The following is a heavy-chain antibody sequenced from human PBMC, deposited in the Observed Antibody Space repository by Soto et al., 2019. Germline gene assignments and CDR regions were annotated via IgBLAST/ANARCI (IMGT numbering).Heavy chain of an antibody. CDR2: IYYSGST. CDR1: GGSISSGGYY. J-gene: IGHJ6*02. Sequence: SETLSLTCTVSGGSISSGGYYWSWIRQHPGKGLEWIGYIYYSGSTYYNPSLKSRVTISVDTSKNQFSLKLSSVTAADTAVYYCAREIYSGYDYYYYGMDVWGQGTTVTVSS. D-gene: IGHD5-12*01. CDR3: AREIYSGYDYYYYGMDV. V-gene: IGHV4-31*02.